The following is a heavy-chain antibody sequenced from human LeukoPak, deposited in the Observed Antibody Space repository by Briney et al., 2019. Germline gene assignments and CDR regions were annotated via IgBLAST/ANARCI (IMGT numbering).Heavy chain of an antibody. D-gene: IGHD3-3*01. CDR2: ISSGSRTI. Sequence: GGSLRLSCAASGFTFSSYSMNWVRQAPGKGLEWVSYISSGSRTIYYADSVKGRFTISRDNAKNSLYLQMNSLRDEDTAVYYCASPGGYDFWSGPFDYWGQGTLVTVSS. V-gene: IGHV3-48*02. CDR1: GFTFSSYS. CDR3: ASPGGYDFWSGPFDY. J-gene: IGHJ4*02.